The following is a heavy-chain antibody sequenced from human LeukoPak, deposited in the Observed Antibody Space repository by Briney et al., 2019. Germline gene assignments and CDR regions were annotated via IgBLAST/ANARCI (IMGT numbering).Heavy chain of an antibody. CDR1: GGSISSSSYY. Sequence: PSETLSLTCTVSGGSISSSSYYWGWIRQPPGKGLEWIGSIYYSGSTYYNPSLKSRVTISVDTSKNQFSLKLSSVTAADTAVYYCASCSGSCNWFDPWSQGTLVTVSS. CDR2: IYYSGST. D-gene: IGHD2-15*01. J-gene: IGHJ5*02. CDR3: ASCSGSCNWFDP. V-gene: IGHV4-39*01.